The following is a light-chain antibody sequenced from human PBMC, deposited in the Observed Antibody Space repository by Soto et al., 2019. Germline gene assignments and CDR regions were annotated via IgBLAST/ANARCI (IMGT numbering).Light chain of an antibody. V-gene: IGKV3-11*01. Sequence: EIVLTQSPATLSLSPGDRATLSCRTTQSVSTYLAWYQHKPGQAPRLLMYDASNRATGVPARFSGSGSGTDFTLTISSLETEDFAVYYCQQRSGWRTFGQGTKVEIE. CDR1: QSVSTY. CDR3: QQRSGWRT. CDR2: DAS. J-gene: IGKJ1*01.